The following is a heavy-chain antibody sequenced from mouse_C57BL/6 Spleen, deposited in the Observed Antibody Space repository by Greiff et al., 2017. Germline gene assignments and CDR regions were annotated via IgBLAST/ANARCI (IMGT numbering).Heavy chain of an antibody. D-gene: IGHD1-1*01. CDR1: GYTFTDYY. CDR3: ASLTVVAHFDY. CDR2: INPNNGGT. J-gene: IGHJ2*01. V-gene: IGHV1-26*01. Sequence: EVQLQQSGPELVKPGASVKISCKASGYTFTDYYINWVKQSHGKSLEWIGDINPNNGGTSYNQKFKGKATLTVDKSSSTAYMELRSLTSEDSAVYYCASLTVVAHFDYWGQGTTLTVSS.